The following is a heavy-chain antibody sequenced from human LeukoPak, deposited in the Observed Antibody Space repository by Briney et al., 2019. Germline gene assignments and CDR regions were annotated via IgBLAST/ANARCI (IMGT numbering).Heavy chain of an antibody. J-gene: IGHJ3*02. V-gene: IGHV4-34*01. Sequence: PSETLSLTCAVYGGSFSGYYWSWIRQPPGKGLEWIGEINHGGSTNYNPSLKSRVTISVDTSKNQFSLKLSSVTAADTAVYYCARQAAADAFDIWGQGTMVTVSS. CDR1: GGSFSGYY. CDR2: INHGGST. D-gene: IGHD6-13*01. CDR3: ARQAAADAFDI.